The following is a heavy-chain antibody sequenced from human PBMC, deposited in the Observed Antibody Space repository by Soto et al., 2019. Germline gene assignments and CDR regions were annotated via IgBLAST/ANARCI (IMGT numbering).Heavy chain of an antibody. D-gene: IGHD3-10*01. CDR3: ARMSGVRGAHRFDP. J-gene: IGHJ5*02. Sequence: QVQLQQWGAGLLKPSETLSLTCAVYGGSFSGYYWSWIRQPPGKGLEWIGESNHSGSTNYNPSLKSRVTIAVDTSKNQFSLKLSSVTAADTAVYYCARMSGVRGAHRFDPWGQETLVTVSS. CDR2: SNHSGST. CDR1: GGSFSGYY. V-gene: IGHV4-34*01.